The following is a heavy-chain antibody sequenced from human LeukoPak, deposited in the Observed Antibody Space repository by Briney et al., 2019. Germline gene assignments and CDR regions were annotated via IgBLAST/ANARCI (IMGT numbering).Heavy chain of an antibody. CDR1: GFTFSSYW. V-gene: IGHV3-33*08. D-gene: IGHD6-19*01. J-gene: IGHJ4*02. Sequence: QPGGSLRLSCAASGFTFSSYWMHWVRQAPGKGLEWVAVIWYDGSNKYYADSVKGRFTISRDNSKNTLYLQMNSLRAEDTAVYYCARHNGYSSGWYAGDYWGQGTLVTVSS. CDR3: ARHNGYSSGWYAGDY. CDR2: IWYDGSNK.